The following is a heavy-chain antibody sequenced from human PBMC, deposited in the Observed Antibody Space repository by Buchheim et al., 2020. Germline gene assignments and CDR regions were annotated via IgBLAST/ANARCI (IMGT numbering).Heavy chain of an antibody. D-gene: IGHD2-2*01. CDR1: GFTFSSYW. J-gene: IGHJ6*02. Sequence: EVQLVESGGGLVQPGGSLRLSCAASGFTFSSYWMSWVRQAPGKGLEWVANIKQDGSEKYYVDSVKGRFTISRDNAKNSLYLQMNSLRAEDTAVYYCIIDCSSTSCFYYYYYGMDVWGQGTT. V-gene: IGHV3-7*01. CDR2: IKQDGSEK. CDR3: IIDCSSTSCFYYYYYGMDV.